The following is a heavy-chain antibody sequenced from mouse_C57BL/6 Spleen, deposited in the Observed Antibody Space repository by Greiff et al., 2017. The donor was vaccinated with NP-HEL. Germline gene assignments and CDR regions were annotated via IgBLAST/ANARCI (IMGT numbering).Heavy chain of an antibody. D-gene: IGHD1-1*01. J-gene: IGHJ2*01. Sequence: QVQLQQSGAELVKPGASVKLSCKASGYTFTSYWMQWVKQRPGQGLEWIGEIDPSDSYTNYNQKFKGKATLTVDTSSSTAYMQLSSLTSEDSAVYYCGLLLPLDYWGQGTTLTVSS. V-gene: IGHV1-50*01. CDR3: GLLLPLDY. CDR2: IDPSDSYT. CDR1: GYTFTSYW.